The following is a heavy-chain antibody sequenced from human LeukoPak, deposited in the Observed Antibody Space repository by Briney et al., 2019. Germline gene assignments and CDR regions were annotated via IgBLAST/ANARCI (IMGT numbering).Heavy chain of an antibody. CDR3: ARNNGMDV. CDR1: GFALSSHW. Sequence: GGSLRLSCAASGFALSSHWMTWVRQVPGRGPEWVPNVNRDGSETYYLDSVKGRFTISKDDAKNSLYLQMNSLRAEDTALYHCARNNGMDVWGQGTTVIVSS. CDR2: VNRDGSET. V-gene: IGHV3-7*03. J-gene: IGHJ6*02.